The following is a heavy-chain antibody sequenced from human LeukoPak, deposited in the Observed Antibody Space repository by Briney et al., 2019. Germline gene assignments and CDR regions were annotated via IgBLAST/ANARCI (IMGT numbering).Heavy chain of an antibody. CDR3: AKDLGAVAGNYLDY. Sequence: GGSLRLSRAASGFPFSSYAMSWVRQAPGKGLEWVSAISGSGGSTYYTDSVKGRFTISRDNSKNTLSLQMNSLRAEDTAVYYCAKDLGAVAGNYLDYWGQGTLVTVSS. CDR2: ISGSGGST. J-gene: IGHJ4*02. CDR1: GFPFSSYA. D-gene: IGHD6-19*01. V-gene: IGHV3-23*01.